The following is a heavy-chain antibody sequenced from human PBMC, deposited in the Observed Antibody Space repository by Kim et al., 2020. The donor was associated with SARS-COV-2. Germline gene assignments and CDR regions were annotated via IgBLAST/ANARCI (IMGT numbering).Heavy chain of an antibody. V-gene: IGHV3-48*03. D-gene: IGHD4-4*01. CDR2: ISSSGSTI. CDR3: ARAPHDYKRYYGMDV. Sequence: GGSLRLSCAASGFTFSSYEMNWVRQAPGKGLEWVSYISSSGSTIYYADSVKGRFTISRDNAKNSLYLQMNSLRAEDTAVYYCARAPHDYKRYYGMDVWGQGTTGTVSS. CDR1: GFTFSSYE. J-gene: IGHJ6*02.